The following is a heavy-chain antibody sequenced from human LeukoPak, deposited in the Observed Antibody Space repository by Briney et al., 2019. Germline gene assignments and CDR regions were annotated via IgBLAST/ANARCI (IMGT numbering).Heavy chain of an antibody. J-gene: IGHJ4*02. Sequence: SETLSLTCTVSGGSISSYYWSWIRQRPGKGLEWIGYIYYSGSTNYNPSLKSRVTISVDTSKNQFSLKLSSVTAADTAVYYCARHGAIAAAPFDYWGQGTLVTVSS. D-gene: IGHD2-15*01. CDR2: IYYSGST. CDR3: ARHGAIAAAPFDY. CDR1: GGSISSYY. V-gene: IGHV4-59*08.